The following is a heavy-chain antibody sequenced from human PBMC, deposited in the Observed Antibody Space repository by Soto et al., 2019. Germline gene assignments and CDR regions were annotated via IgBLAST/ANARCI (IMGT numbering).Heavy chain of an antibody. V-gene: IGHV3-21*01. J-gene: IGHJ6*02. CDR2: ISSSSGYI. D-gene: IGHD2-2*01. Sequence: XGSLRLSCAASGFTFSFHSFNWVRQAPGKGLEWVSGISSSSGYIYYSDSVRGRFTISRDNANNSVFLQMNSLRAEDTAVYYCARASILSRSNVNSFYYYGMDVWGQGTTVTVSS. CDR3: ARASILSRSNVNSFYYYGMDV. CDR1: GFTFSFHS.